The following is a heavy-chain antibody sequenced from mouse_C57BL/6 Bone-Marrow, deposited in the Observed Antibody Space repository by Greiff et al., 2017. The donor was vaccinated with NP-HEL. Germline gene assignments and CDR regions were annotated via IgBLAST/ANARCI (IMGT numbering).Heavy chain of an antibody. J-gene: IGHJ4*01. CDR3: AREGGLRRRTYAMDY. CDR1: GFTFSDYY. Sequence: EVKLVESEGGLVQPGSSMKLSCTASGFTFSDYYMAWVRQVPEKGLEWVANIKYDGSSTYYLDSLKSRFIISRVNAKHILYLQMRSLKSEDTATYYCAREGGLRRRTYAMDYGGQGTSVTVSS. CDR2: IKYDGSST. V-gene: IGHV5-16*01. D-gene: IGHD2-4*01.